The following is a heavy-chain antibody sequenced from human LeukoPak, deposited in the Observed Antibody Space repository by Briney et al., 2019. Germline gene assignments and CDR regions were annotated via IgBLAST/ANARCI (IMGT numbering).Heavy chain of an antibody. CDR1: GGTFNTHI. J-gene: IGHJ5*02. D-gene: IGHD1-26*01. CDR2: NTPIIGTT. Sequence: GASVKVSCRSSGGTFNTHIFNWVRQAPGQGLEWMGRNTPIIGTTKYAQRFQARVTITADRSTSTAYLELSGLTYDDTAVYYCTRVTLRGSKYNWFDPWGQGTHVSVSS. V-gene: IGHV1-69*08. CDR3: TRVTLRGSKYNWFDP.